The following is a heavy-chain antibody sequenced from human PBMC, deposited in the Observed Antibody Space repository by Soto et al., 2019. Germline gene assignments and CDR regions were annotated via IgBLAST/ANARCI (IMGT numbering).Heavy chain of an antibody. Sequence: ETLSLTCAVYGGSFSGYYWSWIRQPPGKGLEWIGEINHSGSTNYNPSLKSRVTISVDTSKNQFSLKLSSVTAADTAVYYCARGGKHIVVVTREFDYWGQGTLVTVSS. CDR2: INHSGST. D-gene: IGHD2-21*02. V-gene: IGHV4-34*01. J-gene: IGHJ4*02. CDR1: GGSFSGYY. CDR3: ARGGKHIVVVTREFDY.